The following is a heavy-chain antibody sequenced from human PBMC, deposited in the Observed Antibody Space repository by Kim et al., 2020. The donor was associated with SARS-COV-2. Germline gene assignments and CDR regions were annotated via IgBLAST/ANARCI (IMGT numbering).Heavy chain of an antibody. CDR3: AKDGGDYLFNVDY. D-gene: IGHD4-17*01. CDR2: ITWDGRNS. J-gene: IGHJ4*03. CDR1: GFTFDDYA. V-gene: IGHV3-43D*03. Sequence: GGSLRLSCAGSGFTFDDYAIHWVRQSPGKGLEWVSLITWDGRNSYYSDSVRGRFTISRVNSDNTVFMEMTSLRPEDTAWYFCAKDGGDYLFNVDYWGQGT.